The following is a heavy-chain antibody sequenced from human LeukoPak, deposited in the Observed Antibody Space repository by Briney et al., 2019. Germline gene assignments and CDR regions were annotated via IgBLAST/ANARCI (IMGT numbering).Heavy chain of an antibody. Sequence: GESLNISCKASGYIFTNYWIGWVRQMPGKGLEWMGIIYPRDSDTRYSPSFQGQVTVSADKSISTAYLQWNTLEASDTAMYYCARRQYSGYDFDFWSQGTLVTVSS. D-gene: IGHD5-12*01. J-gene: IGHJ4*02. V-gene: IGHV5-51*01. CDR1: GYIFTNYW. CDR2: IYPRDSDT. CDR3: ARRQYSGYDFDF.